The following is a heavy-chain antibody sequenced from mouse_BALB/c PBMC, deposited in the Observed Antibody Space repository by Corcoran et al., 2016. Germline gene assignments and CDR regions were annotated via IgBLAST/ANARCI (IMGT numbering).Heavy chain of an antibody. CDR1: GYTFTNYG. CDR2: INTYTGEP. Sequence: QIQLVQSGPELKKPGETVKISCKASGYTFTNYGMNWVKQAPGKGLKWMGWINTYTGEPTYADDFKGRFAFSLETSASPAYLQINNLKNEDTATYFCARGTHYFDYWGQGTTLTVSS. J-gene: IGHJ2*01. CDR3: ARGTHYFDY. D-gene: IGHD3-3*01. V-gene: IGHV9-3-1*01.